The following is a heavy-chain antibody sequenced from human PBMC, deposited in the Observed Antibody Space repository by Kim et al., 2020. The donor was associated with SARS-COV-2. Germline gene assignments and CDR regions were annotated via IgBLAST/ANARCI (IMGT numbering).Heavy chain of an antibody. J-gene: IGHJ5*02. CDR2: IYYSGST. D-gene: IGHD2-2*01. V-gene: IGHV4-39*01. Sequence: SETLSLTCTVSGGSISSSSYYWGWIRQPPGKGLEWIGSIYYSGSTYYNPSLKSRVTISVDTSKNQFSLKLSSVTAADTAGYYCAPTPALGPARWVVPAAKIGWFDPWGQGTLVTVSS. CDR1: GGSISSSSYY. CDR3: APTPALGPARWVVPAAKIGWFDP.